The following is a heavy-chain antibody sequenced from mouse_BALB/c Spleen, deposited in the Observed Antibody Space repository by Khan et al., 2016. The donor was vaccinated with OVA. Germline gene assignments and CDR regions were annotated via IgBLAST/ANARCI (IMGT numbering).Heavy chain of an antibody. CDR3: ASHLTGSFAY. V-gene: IGHV5-6*01. Sequence: EVMLVESGGDLMKPGGSLKLSCAASGFTFSTYGMSWVRQTPDKRLEWVATITSDGYYTYYPDSVQGRFTISRNNAKHTLYLQMSSLKAEDTAMYDCASHLTGSFAYWGQGTLVTVSA. J-gene: IGHJ3*01. CDR1: GFTFSTYG. D-gene: IGHD4-1*01. CDR2: ITSDGYYT.